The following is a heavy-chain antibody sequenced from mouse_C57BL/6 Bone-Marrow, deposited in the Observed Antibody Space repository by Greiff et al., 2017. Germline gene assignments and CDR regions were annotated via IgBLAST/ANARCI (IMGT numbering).Heavy chain of an antibody. D-gene: IGHD2-1*01. V-gene: IGHV1-7*01. CDR1: GYSFTSYW. CDR2: INPSSGYT. CDR3: ARSGNRVLFDY. J-gene: IGHJ2*01. Sequence: VNVVESGAELAKPGASVKLSCKASGYSFTSYWMHWVKQRPGQGLEWIGYINPSSGYTKYNQKFKDKATLTADKSSSTAYMQLSSLTYEDSAVYYCARSGNRVLFDYWGQGTTLTVSS.